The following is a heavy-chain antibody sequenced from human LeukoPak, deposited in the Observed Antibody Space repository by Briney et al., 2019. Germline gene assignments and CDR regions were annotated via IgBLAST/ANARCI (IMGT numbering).Heavy chain of an antibody. CDR3: AKPTVTTRAPPHWFDP. D-gene: IGHD4-17*01. Sequence: PGGSLRLSCAASGFTFSSYAMSWVRQAPGKGLEWVSAISGSGGSTYYAGSVKGRFTISRDNSKNTLYLQMNSLRAEDTAVYYCAKPTVTTRAPPHWFDPWGQGTLVTVSS. J-gene: IGHJ5*02. V-gene: IGHV3-23*01. CDR2: ISGSGGST. CDR1: GFTFSSYA.